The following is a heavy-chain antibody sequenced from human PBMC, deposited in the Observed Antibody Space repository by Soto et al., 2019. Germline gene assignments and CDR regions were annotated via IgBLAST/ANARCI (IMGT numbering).Heavy chain of an antibody. CDR1: GFTFSSYS. V-gene: IGHV3-48*01. Sequence: GGSLRLSCAASGFTFSSYSMNWVRQAPGKGLEWVSYFSISSSTIYYADSVKGRFTISRDNAKNSLYLQMNSLRAEDTAVYYCARGGYCSGGSCYHNWFDPWGQGTLVTVSS. J-gene: IGHJ5*02. CDR2: FSISSSTI. D-gene: IGHD2-15*01. CDR3: ARGGYCSGGSCYHNWFDP.